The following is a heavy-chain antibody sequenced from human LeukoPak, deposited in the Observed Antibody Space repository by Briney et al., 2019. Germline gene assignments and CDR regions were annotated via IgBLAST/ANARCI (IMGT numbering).Heavy chain of an antibody. V-gene: IGHV1-69*04. Sequence: SVKVSCKASGYTFTSYGISWVRQAPGQGLEWMGRIIPILGIANYAQKFQGRVTITADKSTSTAYMELSSLRSEDTAVYYCARAAVAGTDFDYWGQGTLVTVSS. CDR1: GYTFTSYG. J-gene: IGHJ4*02. CDR3: ARAAVAGTDFDY. D-gene: IGHD6-19*01. CDR2: IIPILGIA.